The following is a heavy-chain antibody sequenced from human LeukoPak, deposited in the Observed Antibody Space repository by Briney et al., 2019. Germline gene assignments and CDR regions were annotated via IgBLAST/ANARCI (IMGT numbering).Heavy chain of an antibody. CDR1: RFTFSSYA. Sequence: GGSLRLSCAASRFTFSSYAMHWVRQAPGKGLEYVSAISSNGGSTYYANSVKGRFTISRDNSKNTLYLQMGSLRAEDMAVYYCARGVLARGSSGWYFDYWGQGTTVIVSS. V-gene: IGHV3-64*01. J-gene: IGHJ4*03. D-gene: IGHD6-19*01. CDR2: ISSNGGST. CDR3: ARGVLARGSSGWYFDY.